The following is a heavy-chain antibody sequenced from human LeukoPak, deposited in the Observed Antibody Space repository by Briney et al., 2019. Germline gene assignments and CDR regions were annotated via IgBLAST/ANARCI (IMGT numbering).Heavy chain of an antibody. V-gene: IGHV1-2*02. CDR1: GYTFTGYY. Sequence: ASVKVSCKASGYTFTGYYMHWVRQAPGQGLEWMGWINPNSGGTNYAQKFQGRVTMTRDTSISTAYMELSSLRSEDTAVYYCARSQTGDVDYYYMDVWGKGTTVTISS. CDR2: INPNSGGT. D-gene: IGHD7-27*01. CDR3: ARSQTGDVDYYYMDV. J-gene: IGHJ6*03.